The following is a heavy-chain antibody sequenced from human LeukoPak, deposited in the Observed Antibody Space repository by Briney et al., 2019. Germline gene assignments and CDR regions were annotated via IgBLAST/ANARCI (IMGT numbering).Heavy chain of an antibody. V-gene: IGHV3-9*01. CDR2: ISWNSGSI. D-gene: IGHD6-19*01. J-gene: IGHJ6*02. CDR1: GFTFDDYA. Sequence: GRSLRLSCAASGFTFDDYAMHWVRQAPGKGLEWVSGISWNSGSIGYADSVKGRFTLSRDKAKNSLYLQMNSLRAEDTALYYCAKDIMVMYSSGGGMDVWGQGTTVTVSS. CDR3: AKDIMVMYSSGGGMDV.